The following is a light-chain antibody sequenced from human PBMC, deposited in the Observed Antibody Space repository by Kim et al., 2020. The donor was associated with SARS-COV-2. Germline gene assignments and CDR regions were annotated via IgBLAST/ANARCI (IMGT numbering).Light chain of an antibody. CDR1: HSFSSSY. Sequence: SPGEAVTLSCRASHSFSSSYIAWYQQKAGQAPRLLIYGASSRATGIPDRFSGSGSGTDFTLTISRLEPEDFAVYYCQQYGLSIFTFGPGTKVDIK. CDR2: GAS. V-gene: IGKV3-20*01. CDR3: QQYGLSIFT. J-gene: IGKJ3*01.